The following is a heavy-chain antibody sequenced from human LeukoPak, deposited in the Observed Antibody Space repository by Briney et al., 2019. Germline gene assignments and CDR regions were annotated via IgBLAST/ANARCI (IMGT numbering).Heavy chain of an antibody. CDR2: ISSNGGST. CDR3: ASGKATSMAQGY. V-gene: IGHV3-64*04. CDR1: GFTFSSYA. Sequence: PGGSLRLSCSASGFTFSSYAMHWVRQAPGKGLEYVSAISSNGGSTYYADSVKGRFTISRDISKNTVYLQLNSLRAEDTAVYYCASGKATSMAQGYWGQGTLVTVSS. J-gene: IGHJ4*02. D-gene: IGHD5-18*01.